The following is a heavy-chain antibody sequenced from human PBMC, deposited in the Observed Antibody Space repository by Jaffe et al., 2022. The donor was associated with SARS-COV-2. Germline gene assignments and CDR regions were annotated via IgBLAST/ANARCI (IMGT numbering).Heavy chain of an antibody. CDR3: ARHIIVGGPPDWFDP. Sequence: QLQLQESGPGLVKPSETLSLTCTVSGGSISSSSYYWGWIRQPPGKGLEWIGSIYYSGSTYYNPSLKSRVTISVDTSKNQFSLKLSSVTAADTAVYYCARHIIVGGPPDWFDPWGQGTLVTVSS. J-gene: IGHJ5*02. CDR1: GGSISSSSYY. CDR2: IYYSGST. D-gene: IGHD1-26*01. V-gene: IGHV4-39*01.